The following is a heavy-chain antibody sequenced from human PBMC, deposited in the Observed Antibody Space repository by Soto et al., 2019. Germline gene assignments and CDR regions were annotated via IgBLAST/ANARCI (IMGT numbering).Heavy chain of an antibody. V-gene: IGHV5-51*01. Sequence: RGESLKISCKGSGYSFTSYWIGWVRQMPGKGLEWMGIIYPGDSDTRYSPSFQGQVTISADKSISTAYLQWSSLKASDTAMYYCARQKLELREGWFDPWGQGTLVNVSS. CDR2: IYPGDSDT. CDR1: GYSFTSYW. CDR3: ARQKLELREGWFDP. D-gene: IGHD1-7*01. J-gene: IGHJ5*02.